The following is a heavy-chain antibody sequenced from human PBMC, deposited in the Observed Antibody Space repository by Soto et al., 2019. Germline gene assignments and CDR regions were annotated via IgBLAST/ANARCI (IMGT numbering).Heavy chain of an antibody. CDR2: ISYDGSNK. D-gene: IGHD3-3*01. CDR3: AKDAVEYYFDY. V-gene: IGHV3-30*18. Sequence: LRLSFAASGFTFSSYGMHWVRQAPGKGLEWVAVISYDGSNKYYADSVKGRFTISRDNSKNTLYLQMNSLRAEDTAVYYCAKDAVEYYFDYWGQGTLVTVSS. CDR1: GFTFSSYG. J-gene: IGHJ4*02.